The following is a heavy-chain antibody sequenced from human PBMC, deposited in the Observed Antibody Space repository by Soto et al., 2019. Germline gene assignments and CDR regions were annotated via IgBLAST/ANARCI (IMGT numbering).Heavy chain of an antibody. CDR3: ATQRPYSGSYPFWYYGMDV. Sequence: GGSLGLSCAASGFTFSKYAMSWVRQAPGKGLEWVSAISGSGGSTYYADSVKGRFTTSRDNSKNTLYLQMNSLRAEDTAVYYCATQRPYSGSYPFWYYGMDVWGQGTTVTVSS. CDR2: ISGSGGST. D-gene: IGHD1-26*01. J-gene: IGHJ6*02. V-gene: IGHV3-23*01. CDR1: GFTFSKYA.